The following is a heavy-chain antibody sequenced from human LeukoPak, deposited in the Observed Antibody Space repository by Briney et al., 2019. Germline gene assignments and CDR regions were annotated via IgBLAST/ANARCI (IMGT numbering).Heavy chain of an antibody. CDR2: INPDSGGT. J-gene: IGHJ5*02. Sequence: VKVSFKASEYTFTGYYIHWVRQAPAQGLEWMGWINPDSGGTYSAQNFQGRVTMTRDTSISTAYMELSSLRSDDTAVYYCARAHSSTWYDLWGQGTLVTVSS. D-gene: IGHD3-22*01. CDR3: ARAHSSTWYDL. CDR1: EYTFTGYY. V-gene: IGHV1-2*02.